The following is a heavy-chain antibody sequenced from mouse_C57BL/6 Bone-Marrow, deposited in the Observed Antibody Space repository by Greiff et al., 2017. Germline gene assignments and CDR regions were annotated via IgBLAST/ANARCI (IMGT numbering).Heavy chain of an antibody. Sequence: QVQLQQPGAELVKPGASVKLSCKASGYTFTSYWMHWVKQRPGPGLEWIGMIHPNSGSTNYNKKFKSKATLTVDKSSSTAYMQLSSRTSEDSAVYYCARRAGDFDYWGKGTTLTVSS. V-gene: IGHV1-64*01. D-gene: IGHD3-3*01. CDR1: GYTFTSYW. CDR2: IHPNSGST. J-gene: IGHJ2*01. CDR3: ARRAGDFDY.